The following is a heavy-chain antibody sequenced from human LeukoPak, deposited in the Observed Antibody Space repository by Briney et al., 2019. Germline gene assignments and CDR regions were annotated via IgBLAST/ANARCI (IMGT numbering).Heavy chain of an antibody. J-gene: IGHJ4*02. CDR1: GGSISSYY. Sequence: PSETLSLTCTVSGGSISSYYWSWIRQPPGKGLEWIGYIYYSGSTNYNPSLKSRVTIPVDTSKNQFSLKLSSVTAADTAVYYCASLDFWSGYFDYWGQGTLVTVSS. V-gene: IGHV4-59*01. CDR3: ASLDFWSGYFDY. D-gene: IGHD3-3*01. CDR2: IYYSGST.